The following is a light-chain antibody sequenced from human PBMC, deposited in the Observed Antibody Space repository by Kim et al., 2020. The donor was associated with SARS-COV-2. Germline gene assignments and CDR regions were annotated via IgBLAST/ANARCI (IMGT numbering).Light chain of an antibody. J-gene: IGLJ2*01. Sequence: SYELTQPPSVSVSPGQTASITCSGDKLGDKYACWYQQKPGQSPVLVIYQDSKRPSGIPERFSGSNSGNTATLTIRGTQAMDEADYYCQAWDSSPADVVFG. CDR2: QDS. CDR1: KLGDKY. CDR3: QAWDSSPADVV. V-gene: IGLV3-1*01.